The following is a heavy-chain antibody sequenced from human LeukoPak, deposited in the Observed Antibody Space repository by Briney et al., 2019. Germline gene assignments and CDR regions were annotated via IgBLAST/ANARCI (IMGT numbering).Heavy chain of an antibody. Sequence: PGGSLRLSCAASGFTFSSYWMHWVRQAPGKGLVWVSRINSDGSRTSYADSVKGRFTISRDNAKNTLYLQMNSLRAEDTAVYYCTVADIVVVVAAADAFDIWGQGTLVTVSS. CDR1: GFTFSSYW. V-gene: IGHV3-74*01. J-gene: IGHJ4*02. CDR3: TVADIVVVVAAADAFDI. D-gene: IGHD2-15*01. CDR2: INSDGSRT.